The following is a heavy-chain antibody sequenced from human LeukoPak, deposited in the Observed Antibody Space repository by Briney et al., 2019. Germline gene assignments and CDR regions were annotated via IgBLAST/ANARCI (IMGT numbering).Heavy chain of an antibody. J-gene: IGHJ4*02. V-gene: IGHV4-38-2*02. Sequence: SETLSLTCTVSGYSISSGYYWGWIRQPPGKGLKWIGSISHSGSTYYNPSLKSRVTISVDTSKNQFSLKLSSVTAADTAVYYCARVAPVAKGGFDYWGQGTLVTVSS. CDR3: ARVAPVAKGGFDY. CDR2: ISHSGST. CDR1: GYSISSGYY. D-gene: IGHD2-2*01.